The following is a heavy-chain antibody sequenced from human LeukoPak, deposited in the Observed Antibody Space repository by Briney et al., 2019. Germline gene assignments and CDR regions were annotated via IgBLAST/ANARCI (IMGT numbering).Heavy chain of an antibody. CDR3: ASSTSGSYDIGGFRENDY. J-gene: IGHJ4*02. V-gene: IGHV1-69*05. Sequence: GSSVKVSCKASGGTFSSYAISWVRQAPGQGLEWMGGIIPIFGTANYAQKFQGRVTITTDESTSTAYMELSSLRSEDTAVYYCASSTSGSYDIGGFRENDYWGQGTLVTVSS. CDR1: GGTFSSYA. D-gene: IGHD3-10*01. CDR2: IIPIFGTA.